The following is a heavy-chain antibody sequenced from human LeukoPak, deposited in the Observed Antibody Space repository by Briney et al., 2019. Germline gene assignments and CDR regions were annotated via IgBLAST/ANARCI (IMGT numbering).Heavy chain of an antibody. J-gene: IGHJ3*02. D-gene: IGHD6-13*01. Sequence: SETLSLTCAVYGGSFSGYYWSWIRQPPGKGLEWIGEINHSGSTNYNPSLKSRVTISVDTSKNQFSLKLSSVTAADTAVYYCARTTWGYSSSWYAFDIWGQGTMVTVSS. CDR2: INHSGST. CDR1: GGSFSGYY. V-gene: IGHV4-34*01. CDR3: ARTTWGYSSSWYAFDI.